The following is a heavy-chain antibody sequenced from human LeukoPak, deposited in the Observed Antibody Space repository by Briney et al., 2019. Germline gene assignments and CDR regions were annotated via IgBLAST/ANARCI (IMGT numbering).Heavy chain of an antibody. CDR2: ISGSGGST. V-gene: IGHV3-23*01. CDR3: AKGLIYEWFDY. D-gene: IGHD5/OR15-5a*01. CDR1: GFSFSDYS. J-gene: IGHJ4*02. Sequence: GGSLRLSCVASGFSFSDYSMNWVRQAPGKGLEWVSAISGSGGSTYYADSVKGRFTISRDNSKNTLYLQMNSLRAEDTAVYYCAKGLIYEWFDYWGQGTLVTVSS.